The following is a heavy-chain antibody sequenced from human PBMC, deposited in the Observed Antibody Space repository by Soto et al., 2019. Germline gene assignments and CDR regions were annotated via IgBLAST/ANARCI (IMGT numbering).Heavy chain of an antibody. V-gene: IGHV3-30-3*01. CDR1: GFTFSSYA. J-gene: IGHJ4*02. D-gene: IGHD6-19*01. Sequence: QVQLVESGGGVVQPGRSLRLSCAASGFTFSSYAMHWVRQAPGKGLEWVAVISYDGSNKYYADSVKGRFTISRDNSKNTLDLQMNSLRAEDTAVYYCASSIAVAGWESYYFDYWGQGTLVTVSS. CDR3: ASSIAVAGWESYYFDY. CDR2: ISYDGSNK.